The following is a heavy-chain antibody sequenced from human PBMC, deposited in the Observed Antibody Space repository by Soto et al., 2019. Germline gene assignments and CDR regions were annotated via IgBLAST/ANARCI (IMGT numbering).Heavy chain of an antibody. J-gene: IGHJ4*02. Sequence: EVQLVESGGGLVQPGGSLRLSCAVSGFTFSSYWMHWVRQVPGKGLVWVSHINSDGSSASYADSVKGRFTISRDSAKNTLYLQMNSLGDEDTAVYYCASGARGHGLTAGTIDSWRQGTLVIVSS. CDR3: ASGARGHGLTAGTIDS. V-gene: IGHV3-74*01. D-gene: IGHD3-10*01. CDR2: INSDGSSA. CDR1: GFTFSSYW.